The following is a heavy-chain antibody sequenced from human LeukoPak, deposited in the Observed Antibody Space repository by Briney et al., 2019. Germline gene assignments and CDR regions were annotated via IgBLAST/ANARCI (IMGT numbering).Heavy chain of an antibody. D-gene: IGHD4-17*01. V-gene: IGHV3-21*01. CDR2: ISSSSSYI. Sequence: GGSLRRSCAASGFTFSSYSMNWVRQAPGKGLEWVSSISSSSSYIYYADSVKGRFTISRDNAKNSLYLQMNSLRAEDTAVYYCARDTSGGDYLLDYWGQGTLVTVSS. CDR1: GFTFSSYS. CDR3: ARDTSGGDYLLDY. J-gene: IGHJ4*02.